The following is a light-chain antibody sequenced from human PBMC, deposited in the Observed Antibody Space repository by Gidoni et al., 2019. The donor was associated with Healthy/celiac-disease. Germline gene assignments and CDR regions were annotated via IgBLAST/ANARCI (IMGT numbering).Light chain of an antibody. CDR3: QQLNSYLPWT. J-gene: IGKJ1*01. CDR2: AAS. CDR1: QGISSY. V-gene: IGKV1-9*01. Sequence: DIQLTHSPSFLSASVGDRVTITCRASQGISSYLTWYQQKPGKAPKLLIYAASTLQSGVPTRFSGSGSGTEFTLTISSLQPEDFATYYCQQLNSYLPWTFGQGTKVEIK.